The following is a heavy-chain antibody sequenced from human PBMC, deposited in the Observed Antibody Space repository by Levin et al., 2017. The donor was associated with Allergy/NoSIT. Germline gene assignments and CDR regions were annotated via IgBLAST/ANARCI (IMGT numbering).Heavy chain of an antibody. CDR3: ARDQGYCTSSSCHGMAFDS. CDR2: IYNSGST. CDR1: GGSISSSSYY. J-gene: IGHJ3*02. V-gene: IGHV4-39*02. D-gene: IGHD2-2*01. Sequence: SETLSLTCTVSGGSISSSSYYWGWIRQPPGKGLEWIGNIYNSGSTYYNPSLKSRVTISVDTSKNQFSLKLSSVTAADAAVYYCARDQGYCTSSSCHGMAFDSWGQGTVVTVSS.